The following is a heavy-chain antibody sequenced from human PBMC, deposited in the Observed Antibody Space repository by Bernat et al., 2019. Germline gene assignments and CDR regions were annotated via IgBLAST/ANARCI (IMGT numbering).Heavy chain of an antibody. D-gene: IGHD3-10*01. J-gene: IGHJ4*02. CDR1: GGSISSSSYY. CDR3: ARQAGYYYGSGTYYNGNFDY. V-gene: IGHV4-39*01. Sequence: QLQLQESGPGLVKPSETLSLTCTVSGGSISSSSYYWGWIRQPPGKGLEWIGSIYYSGTTYYNPSLKSRVTISVETSKTQFSLKLSSVTAADTAVYYCARQAGYYYGSGTYYNGNFDYWGQGTLVTVSS. CDR2: IYYSGTT.